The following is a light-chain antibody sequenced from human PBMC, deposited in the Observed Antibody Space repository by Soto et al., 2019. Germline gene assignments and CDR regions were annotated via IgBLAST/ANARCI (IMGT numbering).Light chain of an antibody. J-gene: IGLJ3*02. CDR1: SSDVGGYNY. CDR2: DVS. V-gene: IGLV2-14*01. CDR3: SSYTTTSTLLV. Sequence: QLVLTQPASVTGSPGQSITISCTGTSSDVGGYNYVSWYQQHPGKAPKLMIYDVSSRPSGVSNRFSGSKAGNTASLTISGLQAEDEADYYCSSYTTTSTLLVFGGVTKLTVL.